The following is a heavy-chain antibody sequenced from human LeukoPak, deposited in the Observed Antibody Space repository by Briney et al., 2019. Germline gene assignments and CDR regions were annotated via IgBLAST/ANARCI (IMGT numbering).Heavy chain of an antibody. CDR3: ARETFWSGYPFDY. J-gene: IGHJ4*02. V-gene: IGHV3-21*01. CDR2: ISSSSSYI. CDR1: GFTFSSYS. D-gene: IGHD3-3*01. Sequence: PGGSLRLSCAASGFTFSSYSMNWVRQAPGKGLEWVSSISSSSSYIYYADSVKGRFTISRDNAKNSLYLQMYSLRAEDTGVYYCARETFWSGYPFDYWGQGTLVTVSS.